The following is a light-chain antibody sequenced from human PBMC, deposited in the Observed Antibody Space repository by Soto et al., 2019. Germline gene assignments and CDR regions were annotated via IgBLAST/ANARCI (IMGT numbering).Light chain of an antibody. CDR1: SSDVGAYIF. V-gene: IGLV2-14*03. J-gene: IGLJ1*01. CDR2: DII. Sequence: QSALTQPVSVSGSPGQSITISCTGTSSDVGAYIFVSWYQQHPGKAPKLMIYDIINRPSGVSNRFSGSKSGNTASLAISGLQAEDEADYYCVSFTTSRSYVFGNGTKVTVL. CDR3: VSFTTSRSYV.